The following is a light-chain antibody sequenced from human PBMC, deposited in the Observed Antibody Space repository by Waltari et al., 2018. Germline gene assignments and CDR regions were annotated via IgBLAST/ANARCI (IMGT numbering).Light chain of an antibody. CDR1: QSVGSY. Sequence: EIVLTQSPATLSLSPGERATLSCRASQSVGSYLGWYQQKPCQAPRLLIYDASNRATGIPARFSGGGSGTDFTLTISSLEPEDFAVYYCQQRSNWPLTFGGGTKVEIK. CDR2: DAS. J-gene: IGKJ4*01. V-gene: IGKV3-11*01. CDR3: QQRSNWPLT.